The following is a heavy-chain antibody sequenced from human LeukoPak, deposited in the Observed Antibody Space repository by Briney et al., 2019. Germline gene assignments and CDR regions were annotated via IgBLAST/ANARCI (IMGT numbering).Heavy chain of an antibody. CDR2: IIPIFGTA. Sequence: GASVKVSCKASGGTFSSYAISWVRQAPGQGLEWMGGIIPIFGTANYAQKFQGRVTITTDESTSTAYMELSSLRSEDTAVYYCATEAAGTGYNWFDPWGQGTLVTVSS. CDR1: GGTFSSYA. D-gene: IGHD6-13*01. CDR3: ATEAAGTGYNWFDP. V-gene: IGHV1-69*05. J-gene: IGHJ5*02.